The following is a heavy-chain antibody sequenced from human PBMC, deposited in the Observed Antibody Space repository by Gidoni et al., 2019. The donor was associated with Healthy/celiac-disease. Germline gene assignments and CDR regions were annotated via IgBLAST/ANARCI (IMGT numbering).Heavy chain of an antibody. J-gene: IGHJ4*02. CDR3: ARDLWDGSCYLDY. D-gene: IGHD2-15*01. Sequence: DYYMSWIRQAPGKGREWVSYISSSGSTIYYADSVKGRFTISRDNAKNSLYLQMNSLRAEDTAVYYCARDLWDGSCYLDYWGQGTLVTVSS. CDR2: ISSSGSTI. V-gene: IGHV3-11*01. CDR1: DYY.